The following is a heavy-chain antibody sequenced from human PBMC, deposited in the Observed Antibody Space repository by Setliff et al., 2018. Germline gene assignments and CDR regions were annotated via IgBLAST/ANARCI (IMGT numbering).Heavy chain of an antibody. V-gene: IGHV3-7*01. CDR3: VPGRGS. CDR1: GFTFSSHW. D-gene: IGHD6-25*01. CDR2: INRDGSGA. J-gene: IGHJ5*02. Sequence: GGSLRLSCVASGFTFSSHWMTWVRQAPGKGLEWLAHINRDGSGAEYADSVKGRFTISRDNGKNSVSLQMNNLRAEDTGVFYCVPGRGSWGQGALVTVSS.